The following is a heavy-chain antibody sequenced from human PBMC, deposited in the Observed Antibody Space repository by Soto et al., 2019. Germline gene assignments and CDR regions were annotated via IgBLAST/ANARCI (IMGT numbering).Heavy chain of an antibody. J-gene: IGHJ6*02. CDR3: AKDTAADDYYGMDV. Sequence: GGSLRLSCPASGFTFSAYAMTWVRQAPGKGLEWVPVISGSGSRINYADSVKGRFTISRDNSKNTVYLQMNSLRAEDTALYYCAKDTAADDYYGMDVWGQGTTVTVSS. CDR2: ISGSGSRI. D-gene: IGHD6-13*01. V-gene: IGHV3-23*01. CDR1: GFTFSAYA.